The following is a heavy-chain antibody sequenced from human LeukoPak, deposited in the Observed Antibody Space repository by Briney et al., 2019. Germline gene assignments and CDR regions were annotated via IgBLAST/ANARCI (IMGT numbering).Heavy chain of an antibody. CDR1: GGSISSGSHY. V-gene: IGHV4-61*02. Sequence: SETLSLTCTVSGGSISSGSHYWSWIRQPAGKGLEWIGRIYTSGSTNYNPSLKSRVTISVDTSKNQFSLKLSYVTAADTAVYYCARAHGYSYGHFDYWGQGTLVTVSS. D-gene: IGHD5-18*01. CDR3: ARAHGYSYGHFDY. J-gene: IGHJ4*02. CDR2: IYTSGST.